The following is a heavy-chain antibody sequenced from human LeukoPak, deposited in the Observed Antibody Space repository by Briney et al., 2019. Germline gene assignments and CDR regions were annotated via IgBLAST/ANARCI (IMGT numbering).Heavy chain of an antibody. CDR3: AKGWAQRQWLVDY. J-gene: IGHJ4*02. Sequence: GGSLRLSCAASGFTFSSYVMSWVRQAPGKGLEWVSCVSGSGGRGATYYTDSVKGRFTISRDNAKNTMYLQMNSLRAEDTAVYYCAKGWAQRQWLVDYWGQGTLVTVSS. V-gene: IGHV3-23*01. D-gene: IGHD6-19*01. CDR1: GFTFSSYV. CDR2: VSGSGGRGAT.